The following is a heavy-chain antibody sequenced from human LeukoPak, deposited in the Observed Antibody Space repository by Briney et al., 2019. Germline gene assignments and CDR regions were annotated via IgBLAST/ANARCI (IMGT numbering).Heavy chain of an antibody. CDR2: IWYDGSNK. D-gene: IGHD2-2*01. CDR3: AREYCSSISCLVDY. J-gene: IGHJ4*02. Sequence: GGSLRLSCAASGFSFNNYSMNWVRQAPGKGLEWVAVIWYDGSNKYYADSVKGRFTISRDNSKNTLYLQMNSLRAEDTAVYYCAREYCSSISCLVDYWGQGTLVTVSS. V-gene: IGHV3-33*08. CDR1: GFSFNNYS.